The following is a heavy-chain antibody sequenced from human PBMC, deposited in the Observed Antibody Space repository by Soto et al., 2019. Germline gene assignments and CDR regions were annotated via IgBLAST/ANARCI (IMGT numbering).Heavy chain of an antibody. D-gene: IGHD1-26*01. J-gene: IGHJ4*01. CDR2: IYYSGST. Sequence: QLQLQESGPGLVKPSETLSLTGTVSGGSISSSSYYWGWIRQPPGKGLEWIGSIYYSGSTYYNPSLHGHLTIAADTSKTRFCLMFRSLTAADTAVYYCARPSGSYLDHFGSWGHGTLVTVSS. CDR1: GGSISSSSYY. V-gene: IGHV4-39*01. CDR3: ARPSGSYLDHFGS.